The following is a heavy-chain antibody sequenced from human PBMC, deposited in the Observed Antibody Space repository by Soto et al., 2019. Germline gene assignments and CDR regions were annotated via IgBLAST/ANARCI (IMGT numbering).Heavy chain of an antibody. CDR1: GYTFTSYG. J-gene: IGHJ4*02. Sequence: QVQLVQSGAEVKKPGASVKVSCKASGYTFTSYGISWVRQAPGQGLEWMGWISAYNGNTNYAQKLQGRVTMTTDTSTSTGYMELRSLRSDDTAVYYCARDLYIVVVVAASPLDYWGQGTLVTVSS. CDR3: ARDLYIVVVVAASPLDY. V-gene: IGHV1-18*01. D-gene: IGHD2-15*01. CDR2: ISAYNGNT.